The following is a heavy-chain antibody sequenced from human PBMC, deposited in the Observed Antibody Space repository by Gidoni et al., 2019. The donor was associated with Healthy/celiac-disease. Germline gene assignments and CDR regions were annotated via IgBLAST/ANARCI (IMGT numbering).Heavy chain of an antibody. CDR1: GFTFSSYA. CDR2: ISGSGGST. J-gene: IGHJ4*02. Sequence: EVQLLESGGGLVQPGGSLRLSCAASGFTFSSYAMSWVRQAPGKGLEWVSAISGSGGSTYYADSVKGRFTISRDNSKNTLYLQMNSLRAEDTAVYYCAKDTGIVGATCKCYFDYWGQGTLVTVSS. V-gene: IGHV3-23*01. D-gene: IGHD1-26*01. CDR3: AKDTGIVGATCKCYFDY.